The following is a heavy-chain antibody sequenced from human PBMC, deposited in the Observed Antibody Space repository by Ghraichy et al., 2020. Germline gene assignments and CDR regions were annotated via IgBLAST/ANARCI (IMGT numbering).Heavy chain of an antibody. D-gene: IGHD1-7*01. CDR2: INQDGSEK. V-gene: IGHV3-7*01. CDR1: GFTLSRSW. J-gene: IGHJ4*02. CDR3: ARAGGSWNYALDY. Sequence: GSLRLSCADSGFTLSRSWMTWVRQAPGKGLEWVANINQDGSEKNYVDSVKGRFTISRDNAKNSLYLQMNSLGAEDTAVYYCARAGGSWNYALDYWGQGTLVTVSS.